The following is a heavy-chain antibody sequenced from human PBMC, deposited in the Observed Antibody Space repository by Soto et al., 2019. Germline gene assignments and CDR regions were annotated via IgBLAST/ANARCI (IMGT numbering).Heavy chain of an antibody. CDR3: ARTDSSGYYFVY. D-gene: IGHD3-22*01. V-gene: IGHV4-31*03. J-gene: IGHJ4*02. Sequence: QVQLQESGPGLVKPSQTLSLTCTVSGDFIRSGGYSWSWIRQLPGKGLEWIGYIYSSGTTYYNPSLKSRITISVDTSKNQFSQNLSSVTAADTAVYYCARTDSSGYYFVYWGQGTLVTVFS. CDR2: IYSSGTT. CDR1: GDFIRSGGYS.